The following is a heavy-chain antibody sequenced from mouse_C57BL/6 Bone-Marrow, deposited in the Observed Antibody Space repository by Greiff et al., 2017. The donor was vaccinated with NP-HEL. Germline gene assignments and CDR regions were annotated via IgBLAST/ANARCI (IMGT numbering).Heavy chain of an antibody. V-gene: IGHV1-66*01. Sequence: VKLQESGPELVKPGASVKISCKASGYSFTSYYIHWVKQRPGQGLEWIGWIYPGSGNTKYNEKFKGKATLTADTSSSTAYMQLSSLTSEDSAVYYCARLLPDYWGQGTTLTVSS. CDR1: GYSFTSYY. D-gene: IGHD1-1*01. J-gene: IGHJ2*01. CDR2: IYPGSGNT. CDR3: ARLLPDY.